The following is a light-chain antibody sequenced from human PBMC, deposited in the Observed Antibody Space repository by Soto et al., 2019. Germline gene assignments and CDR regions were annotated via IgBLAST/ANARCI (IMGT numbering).Light chain of an antibody. CDR2: EVS. J-gene: IGLJ1*01. CDR1: SSDVGGYNY. CDR3: SSYTSSSPYV. Sequence: QSVLTQPASVSGSPGQSTSLSCTGSSSDVGGYNYVSWYQQHPGKAPKLMIYEVSNRPSGISNRFSGSKSGNTASLTISGLQAEDEADYYCSSYTSSSPYVFGTGTKVTVL. V-gene: IGLV2-14*01.